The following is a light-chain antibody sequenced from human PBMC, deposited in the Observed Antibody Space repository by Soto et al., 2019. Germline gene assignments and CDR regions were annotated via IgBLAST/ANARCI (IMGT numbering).Light chain of an antibody. CDR3: TSWKTSTTMI. CDR2: DVN. CDR1: SSDIGAYNF. Sequence: QSALTQPASVSGSPGQSITISCTGTSSDIGAYNFVSWYQQHPGKAPKLMLYDVNIRPSGVSNRFSGSKYGNTASLTISGLQAEDEADYYCTSWKTSTTMIFGGVTNLTVL. J-gene: IGLJ2*01. V-gene: IGLV2-14*03.